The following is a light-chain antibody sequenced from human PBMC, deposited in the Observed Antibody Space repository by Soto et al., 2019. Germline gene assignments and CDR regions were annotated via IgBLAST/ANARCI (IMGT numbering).Light chain of an antibody. CDR3: AAWDDSLSGVV. CDR1: SSNIGSNY. CDR2: SNS. J-gene: IGLJ2*01. V-gene: IGLV1-47*02. Sequence: QSVLTQPPSASGAPGPRVTISCSGSSSNIGSNYVYWYQQFPGTAPKRLIYSNSQRPSGVPDRFSGSKSGTSASLAISGLRSEDEADYYCAAWDDSLSGVVFGGGTKVTVL.